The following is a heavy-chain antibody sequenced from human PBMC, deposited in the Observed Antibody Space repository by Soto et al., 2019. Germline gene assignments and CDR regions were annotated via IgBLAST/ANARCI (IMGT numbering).Heavy chain of an antibody. J-gene: IGHJ6*02. Sequence: QVQLVESGGGVVQPGRSLRLSCAASGFTFSSYAMHWVRQAPGKGLEWVAVISYDGSNKYYADSVKGRFTISRDNYKNTLYQQMNSLRAEDTAVYYCARGLVVAATLYYYYYGMDVWGQGTTVTVSS. CDR2: ISYDGSNK. V-gene: IGHV3-30-3*01. D-gene: IGHD2-15*01. CDR1: GFTFSSYA. CDR3: ARGLVVAATLYYYYYGMDV.